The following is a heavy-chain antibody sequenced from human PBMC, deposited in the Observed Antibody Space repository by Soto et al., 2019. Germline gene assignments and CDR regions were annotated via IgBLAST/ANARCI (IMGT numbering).Heavy chain of an antibody. J-gene: IGHJ6*02. CDR3: ASGPRLVPADKPYYYYGMDV. Sequence: QVQLVESGGGVVQPGRSLRLSCAASGFTFSSYGMHWVRQAPGKGLEWVAVIWYDGSNKYYADSVKGRFTISRDNSKNTLYLKMNSLRAEDTAVYYCASGPRLVPADKPYYYYGMDVWGQGTTVTVSS. CDR1: GFTFSSYG. V-gene: IGHV3-33*01. CDR2: IWYDGSNK. D-gene: IGHD2-2*01.